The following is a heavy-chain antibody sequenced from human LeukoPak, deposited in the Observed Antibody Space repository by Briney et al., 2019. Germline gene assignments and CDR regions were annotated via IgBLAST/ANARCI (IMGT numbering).Heavy chain of an antibody. V-gene: IGHV3-9*01. J-gene: IGHJ4*02. CDR1: GFTFDDYA. CDR3: AKGNSYDSSGLPFDY. CDR2: ISWDSGSV. D-gene: IGHD3-22*01. Sequence: GRSLRLPCAASGFTFDDYAMHWVRQAPGKGLEWVSGISWDSGSVDSADSVKGRFTISSDNARNSLYLQMNSLRAEDTALYYCAKGNSYDSSGLPFDYWGQGTLVTVSS.